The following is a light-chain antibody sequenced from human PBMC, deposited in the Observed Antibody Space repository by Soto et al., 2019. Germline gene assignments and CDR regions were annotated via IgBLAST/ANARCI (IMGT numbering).Light chain of an antibody. CDR3: QQRSNGPLP. J-gene: IGKJ5*01. CDR1: QSVSSY. CDR2: DAS. Sequence: EIVLTQSPATLSLSPGERVTLSCRASQSVSSYFAWYQQKPGQAPRLLIYDASNRATGIPARFSGSGSGTDFTLTISSLEPEDFAVYYCQQRSNGPLPFGQGTRLEIK. V-gene: IGKV3-11*01.